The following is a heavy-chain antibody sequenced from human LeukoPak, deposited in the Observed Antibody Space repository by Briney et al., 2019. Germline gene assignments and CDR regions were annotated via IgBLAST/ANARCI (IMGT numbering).Heavy chain of an antibody. CDR3: AQGSGGSYYWFDP. D-gene: IGHD1-26*01. J-gene: IGHJ5*02. V-gene: IGHV1-46*03. Sequence: ASVKVSCKPSGYTFSNYYIHWVRQAPGQGLEWMGIINPSGGSTSYAQKFQGRVTMTRDMSTSTVYMELSSLRSEDTAVYYCAQGSGGSYYWFDPWGQGTLVTVSS. CDR1: GYTFSNYY. CDR2: INPSGGST.